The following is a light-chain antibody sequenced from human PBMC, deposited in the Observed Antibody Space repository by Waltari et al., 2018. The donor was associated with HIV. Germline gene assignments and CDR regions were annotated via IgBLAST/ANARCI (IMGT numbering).Light chain of an antibody. CDR3: CSYAGSSTWV. CDR2: GVS. Sequence: QSALTQPRSLSGSPGQSVTISCTGTSSDVSNSNHVSWYQQPPTKAPKLIIYGVSQRPSGVPDRFSGSKSGDTASLTISGLQAEDEADYYCCSYAGSSTWVFGGGTKLTVL. CDR1: SSDVSNSNH. J-gene: IGLJ3*02. V-gene: IGLV2-11*01.